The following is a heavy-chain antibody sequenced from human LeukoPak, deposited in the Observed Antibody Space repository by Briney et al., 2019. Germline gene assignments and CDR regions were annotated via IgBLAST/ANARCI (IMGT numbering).Heavy chain of an antibody. Sequence: SETLSLTCTVSGGSISSYYRSWIRQPPGKGLEWIGYIYYSGSTNYNPSLKSRVTISVDTSKNQFSLKLSSVTAADTAVYYCARANCSSTSCPHQYYYYYGMDVWGQGTTVTVSS. D-gene: IGHD2-2*01. J-gene: IGHJ6*02. CDR2: IYYSGST. CDR3: ARANCSSTSCPHQYYYYYGMDV. V-gene: IGHV4-59*01. CDR1: GGSISSYY.